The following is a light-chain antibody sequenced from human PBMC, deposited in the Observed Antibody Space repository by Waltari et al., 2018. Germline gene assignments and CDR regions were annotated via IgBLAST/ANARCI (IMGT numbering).Light chain of an antibody. J-gene: IGKJ3*01. CDR2: DAS. CDR3: LQTYSTLMFS. CDR1: QSITNS. V-gene: IGKV1-39*01. Sequence: DIQMTQSPSSLSASVGDRVTMTCRASQSITNSLSWYQHKLGEAPNLLVYDASTLVSGVPSRFNGSGSGTEFTLTISSLQPEDLATYYCLQTYSTLMFSFGPGTKVDL.